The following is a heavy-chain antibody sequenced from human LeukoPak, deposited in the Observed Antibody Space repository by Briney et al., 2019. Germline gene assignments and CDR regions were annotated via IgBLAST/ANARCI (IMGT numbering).Heavy chain of an antibody. V-gene: IGHV3-7*01. CDR2: IKQDGSEK. J-gene: IGHJ4*02. D-gene: IGHD5-24*01. CDR3: ARTAYGWLQANFDY. Sequence: GGSLRLSCAASGFTFSSYWMSWVRQAPGKGLEWVANIKQDGSEKYYVDSVKGRFTISRDNAKNSLYLQMNSLRAEDTAVYYCARTAYGWLQANFDYWGQGTLVTVSS. CDR1: GFTFSSYW.